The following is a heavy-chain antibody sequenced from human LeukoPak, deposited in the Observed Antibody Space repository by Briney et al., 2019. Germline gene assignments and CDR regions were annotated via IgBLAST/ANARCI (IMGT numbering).Heavy chain of an antibody. V-gene: IGHV1-8*01. CDR1: GDTFTTYD. Sequence: ASVKASCKASGDTFTTYDINWVRQAPGQGREWMGWMNPKSGNTVYARKFPGRVIMTRDTSKSTAYMELSSLRSEDTAVYNCGRAITIFDYYYMDVWGKGSTVTVSS. CDR3: GRAITIFDYYYMDV. CDR2: MNPKSGNT. J-gene: IGHJ6*03. D-gene: IGHD3-3*01.